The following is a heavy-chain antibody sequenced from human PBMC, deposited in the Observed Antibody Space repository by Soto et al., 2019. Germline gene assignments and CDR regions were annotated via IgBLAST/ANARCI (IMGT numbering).Heavy chain of an antibody. CDR1: GFTFSNYG. D-gene: IGHD6-19*01. Sequence: GSLRLSCAASGFTFSNYGMHWVRQAPGKGLEWVAVISYDGSNKYYADSVKGRFTISRDNSKNTLYLQMNSLRAEDTAVFYCAKAAVAGRYYYSGMDVWGQGTTVTVSS. CDR2: ISYDGSNK. CDR3: AKAAVAGRYYYSGMDV. V-gene: IGHV3-30*18. J-gene: IGHJ6*02.